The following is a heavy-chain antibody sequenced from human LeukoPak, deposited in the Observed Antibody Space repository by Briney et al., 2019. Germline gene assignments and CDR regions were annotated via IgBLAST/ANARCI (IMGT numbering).Heavy chain of an antibody. CDR2: ISYDGSNK. CDR1: GFTFSSYG. CDR3: AKDATMRPYYGMDV. V-gene: IGHV3-30*18. D-gene: IGHD5-24*01. J-gene: IGHJ6*02. Sequence: PGGSLRLSCAASGFTFSSYGMYWVRQAPGKGLEWVAVISYDGSNKYYADSVKGRFTISRDNSKNTLYLQMNSLRAEDTAVYYCAKDATMRPYYGMDVWGQGTTVTVSS.